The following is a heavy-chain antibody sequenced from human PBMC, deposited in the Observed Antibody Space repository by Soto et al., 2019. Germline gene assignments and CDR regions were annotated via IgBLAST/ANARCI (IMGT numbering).Heavy chain of an antibody. D-gene: IGHD1-26*01. CDR2: IYHSGST. CDR3: ARYSGSYFLGHNPHYYYYGMDV. J-gene: IGHJ6*02. CDR1: GYSISSGYY. Sequence: SETLSLTCAVSGYSISSGYYWGWIRQPPGKGLEWIGSIYHSGSTYYNPSLKSRVTISVDTSKNQFSLKLSSVTAADTAVYYCARYSGSYFLGHNPHYYYYGMDVWGQGTTVTVSS. V-gene: IGHV4-38-2*01.